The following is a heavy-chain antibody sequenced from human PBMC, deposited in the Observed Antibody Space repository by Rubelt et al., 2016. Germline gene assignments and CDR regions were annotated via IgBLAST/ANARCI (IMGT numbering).Heavy chain of an antibody. V-gene: IGHV4-39*01. CDR1: GGSISSSSYY. Sequence: QLQLQESGPGLVKPSETLSLTCTVSGGSISSSSYYWGWIRQPPGKGLEWIGSIYYSGSTYYNPSLTRRVTISGDTSKNQFFLKLSSVTAADTAVYYCARPDGYNPGVDAFDIWGQGTMVTVSS. CDR3: ARPDGYNPGVDAFDI. CDR2: IYYSGST. D-gene: IGHD5-24*01. J-gene: IGHJ3*02.